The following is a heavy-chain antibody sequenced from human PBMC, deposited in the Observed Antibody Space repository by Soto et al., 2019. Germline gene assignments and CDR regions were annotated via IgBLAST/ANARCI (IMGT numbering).Heavy chain of an antibody. J-gene: IGHJ3*02. D-gene: IGHD6-13*01. Sequence: QLQLQESGSGLVKPSQTLSLTCAVSGGSISSGGYSWSWIRQPPGKGLEWIGYIYYSGSTYYNPSLKSRVTISVDTSKNQFSLKLSSVTAADTAVYYCARGEEEAAAGTGGAFDIWGQGTMVTVSS. CDR3: ARGEEEAAAGTGGAFDI. CDR2: IYYSGST. CDR1: GGSISSGGYS. V-gene: IGHV4-30-2*05.